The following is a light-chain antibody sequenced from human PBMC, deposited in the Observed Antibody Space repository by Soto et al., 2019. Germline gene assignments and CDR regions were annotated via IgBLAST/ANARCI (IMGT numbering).Light chain of an antibody. V-gene: IGKV3-15*01. CDR3: EQYNNWFSIT. CDR2: DTY. CDR1: QSVRSK. J-gene: IGKJ5*01. Sequence: IVLTHSPAALSVSPGEIATLSFRASQSVRSKVAWYQQKPGQAPSLVIYDTYIRATGIPARFSGSGFGTEFTLTISSLQPEDFAVYYCEQYNNWFSITFGQGTRLEIK.